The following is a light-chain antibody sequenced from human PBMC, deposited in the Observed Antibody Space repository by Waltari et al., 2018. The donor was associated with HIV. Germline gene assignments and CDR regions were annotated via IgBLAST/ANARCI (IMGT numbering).Light chain of an antibody. CDR3: ATWDDSLSGPV. V-gene: IGLV1-47*01. J-gene: IGLJ3*02. CDR1: SSNIGSNY. CDR2: RSN. Sequence: QSVLTQPPSASGTPGQRVAISCSGSSSNIGSNYVNWYQQLPGTAPKVLIYRSNQRPSGVPDRFSGSKSGTSASLANRALRSEDEADYYCATWDDSLSGPVFGGGTKLTV.